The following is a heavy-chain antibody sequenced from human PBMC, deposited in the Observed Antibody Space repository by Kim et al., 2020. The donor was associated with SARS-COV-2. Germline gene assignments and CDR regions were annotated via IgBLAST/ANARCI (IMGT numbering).Heavy chain of an antibody. Sequence: ASVKVSCKASGYTFTSYDINWVRQATGQGLEWMGWMNPNSGNTGYAQKFQGRVTMTRTTSITPAYMDWSSLRSEDTAVYYCARNPPMVRGVIRDLTFDPW. D-gene: IGHD3-10*01. CDR2: MNPNSGNT. J-gene: IGHJ5*02. CDR3: ARNPPMVRGVIRDLTFDP. V-gene: IGHV1-8*02. CDR1: GYTFTSYD.